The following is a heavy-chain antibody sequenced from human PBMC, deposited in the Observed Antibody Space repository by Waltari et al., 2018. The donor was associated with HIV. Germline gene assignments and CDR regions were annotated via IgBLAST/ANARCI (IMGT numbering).Heavy chain of an antibody. CDR1: GGSFSCYY. V-gene: IGHV4-34*02. D-gene: IGHD6-13*01. CDR2: INHSGST. Sequence: QVQLQQWGAGLLKPSETLSLTCAVYGGSFSCYYWNWIRQSPGKGLEWIGEINHSGSTNNNPSLKSRVTISVDTSKNQFSLKLTSVTAADTAAYYCATSAIGSSWYRDAYWGQGTLVTVSS. J-gene: IGHJ4*02. CDR3: ATSAIGSSWYRDAY.